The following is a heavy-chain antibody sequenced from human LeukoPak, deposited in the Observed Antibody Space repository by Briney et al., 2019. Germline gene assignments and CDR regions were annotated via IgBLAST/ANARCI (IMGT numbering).Heavy chain of an antibody. V-gene: IGHV1-69*02. Sequence: SVKVSCKASGGTFSSYTISWVRQAPGQGLEWMGRIIPILGIANYAQKFQGRVTITADKSTSTACMELSSLRSEGTAVYYCARPTNWGYAFDIWGQGTMVTDSS. CDR2: IIPILGIA. J-gene: IGHJ3*02. D-gene: IGHD7-27*01. CDR1: GGTFSSYT. CDR3: ARPTNWGYAFDI.